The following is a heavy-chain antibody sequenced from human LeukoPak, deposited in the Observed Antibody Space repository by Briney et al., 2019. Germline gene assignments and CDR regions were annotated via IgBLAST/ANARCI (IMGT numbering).Heavy chain of an antibody. D-gene: IGHD6-6*01. CDR2: IYYSGTT. J-gene: IGHJ6*02. CDR1: GGSISSGGYS. CDR3: ARDPYSSSSGNCYYYGMDV. V-gene: IGHV4-31*11. Sequence: PSETLSLTCAVSGGSISSGGYSWSWIRQPPGKGLEWIGYIYYSGTTYYNPSLKSRVTISVDTSKNQFSLKLSSVTAADTAVYYCARDPYSSSSGNCYYYGMDVWGQGTTVTVSS.